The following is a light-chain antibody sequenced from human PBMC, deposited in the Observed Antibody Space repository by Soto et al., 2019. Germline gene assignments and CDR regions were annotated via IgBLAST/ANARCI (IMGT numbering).Light chain of an antibody. J-gene: IGLJ1*01. V-gene: IGLV2-14*03. CDR1: SSDVGGYNY. CDR2: DVT. CDR3: TSFTSGSTPYV. Sequence: QSALTQPASVSGSPGEWITISCAGTSSDVGGYNYVSWYQQLPGKAPQLVIYDVTHRPSGVSDRFSGSRSGNTASLTISGLQAEDEADYYCTSFTSGSTPYVLGTGTKVTV.